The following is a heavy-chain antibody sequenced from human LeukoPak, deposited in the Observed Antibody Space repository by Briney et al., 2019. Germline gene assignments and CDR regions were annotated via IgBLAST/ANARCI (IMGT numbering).Heavy chain of an antibody. CDR1: GFTFDDYA. CDR3: AKDIRGSRMNAFDI. V-gene: IGHV3-9*01. J-gene: IGHJ3*02. D-gene: IGHD6-25*01. CDR2: IRWNSGSI. Sequence: GRSLRLSCAASGFTFDDYAMHWVRQAPGKGLEWVSGIRWNSGSIGYADSVKGRFTISRDNAKSSLYLQMNSLRAEDTALYYCAKDIRGSRMNAFDIWGQGTMVTVSS.